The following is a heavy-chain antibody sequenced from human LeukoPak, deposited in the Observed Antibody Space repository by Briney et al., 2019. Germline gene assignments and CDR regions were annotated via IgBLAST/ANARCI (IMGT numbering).Heavy chain of an antibody. J-gene: IGHJ4*02. CDR1: GGSISSGDYY. Sequence: SETLSLTCTVSGGSISSGDYYWSWIRQPPGKGLEWIGYIDYSGSTYYNPSLKSRVTISVDTSKNQLSLKLSSVTAADTAVYYCARGSGYYYIDYWGQGTLVTVSS. D-gene: IGHD3-3*01. V-gene: IGHV4-30-4*01. CDR3: ARGSGYYYIDY. CDR2: IDYSGST.